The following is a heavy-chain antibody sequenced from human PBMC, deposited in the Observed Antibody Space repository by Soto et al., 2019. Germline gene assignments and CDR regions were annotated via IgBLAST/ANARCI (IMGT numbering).Heavy chain of an antibody. D-gene: IGHD3-16*01. J-gene: IGHJ4*02. CDR2: IYYSGST. CDR1: GGSISSYY. Sequence: QVQLQESGPGLVKPSETLSLTCTVSGGSISSYYWSWIRQPPGKGPEWIGYIYYSGSTNYNPSLKSRVTISVDTSKNQFSLKLSSVTAADTAVYYCARDTSPFHYFDYWGQGTLVTVSS. V-gene: IGHV4-59*01. CDR3: ARDTSPFHYFDY.